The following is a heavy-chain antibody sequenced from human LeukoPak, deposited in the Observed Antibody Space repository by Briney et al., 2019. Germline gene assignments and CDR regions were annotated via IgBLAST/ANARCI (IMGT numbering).Heavy chain of an antibody. CDR2: IYYSGST. J-gene: IGHJ4*02. CDR3: AKRSSSWYFDY. Sequence: PSETLSLTCTVSGGSISSYYWSWIRQPPGKGLEWIGYIYYSGSTNYNPSLKSRVTISADTSKNQFSLKLSSVTAADTAVYYCAKRSSSWYFDYWGQGTLVTVSS. CDR1: GGSISSYY. V-gene: IGHV4-59*08. D-gene: IGHD6-13*01.